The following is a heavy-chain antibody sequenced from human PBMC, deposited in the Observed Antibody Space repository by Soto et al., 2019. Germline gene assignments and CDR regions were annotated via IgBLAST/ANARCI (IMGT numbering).Heavy chain of an antibody. V-gene: IGHV3-73*02. CDR3: SRADSDWFFN. Sequence: EVQLVESGGGLVQPGGSLKLPCQASGFPFGAFALQWAGKASGKGLGGLGRIGSRGETYATTYAASVKGRFTISRDDSKKTAYLQMNSLESEDTAVYYCSRADSDWFFNWGRGTLVTVSS. CDR2: IGSRGETYAT. J-gene: IGHJ4*02. D-gene: IGHD3-9*01. CDR1: GFPFGAFA.